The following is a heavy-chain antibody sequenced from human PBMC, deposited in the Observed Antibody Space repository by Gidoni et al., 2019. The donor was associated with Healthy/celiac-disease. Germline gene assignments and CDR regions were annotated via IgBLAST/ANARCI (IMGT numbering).Heavy chain of an antibody. J-gene: IGHJ4*02. CDR1: GFPFSSNS. Sequence: EVQLVESGGGLVKPGGSVRLSCAASGFPFSSNSMNWVRQAPRKGLEWVSSISSSSSYIYYADSVKGRFTISRDNAKNSLYLQMNSLRAEDTAVYYCARDGDGDYYFDYWGQGTLVTVSS. CDR2: ISSSSSYI. D-gene: IGHD4-17*01. CDR3: ARDGDGDYYFDY. V-gene: IGHV3-21*01.